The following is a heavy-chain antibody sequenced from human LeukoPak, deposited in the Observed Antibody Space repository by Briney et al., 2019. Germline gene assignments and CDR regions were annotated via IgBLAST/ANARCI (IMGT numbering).Heavy chain of an antibody. CDR1: GFTFSSYW. CDR3: ARVISEEQFDFDY. V-gene: IGHV3-74*01. D-gene: IGHD6-6*01. CDR2: INSDGSST. Sequence: GGSLRLSCAASGFTFSSYWMHWVRQAPGKGLVWVSRINSDGSSTSYADSVKGRFTISRGNAKNTLSLQMNSLRAEDTAVYYCARVISEEQFDFDYWGQGTLVTVSS. J-gene: IGHJ4*02.